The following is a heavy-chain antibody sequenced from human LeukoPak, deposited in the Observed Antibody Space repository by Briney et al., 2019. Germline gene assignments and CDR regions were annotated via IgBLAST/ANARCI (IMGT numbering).Heavy chain of an antibody. Sequence: KTGGSLRLSCAASGFTFSSYSMNWVRQAPGKGLEWVSSISSSSSYIYYADSVKGRFTISRDNAKNSLYLQMNSLRAEDTAVYYCARTGYYDILTGLGRYNWFDPWGQGTLVTVSS. D-gene: IGHD3-9*01. CDR2: ISSSSSYI. V-gene: IGHV3-21*01. J-gene: IGHJ5*02. CDR1: GFTFSSYS. CDR3: ARTGYYDILTGLGRYNWFDP.